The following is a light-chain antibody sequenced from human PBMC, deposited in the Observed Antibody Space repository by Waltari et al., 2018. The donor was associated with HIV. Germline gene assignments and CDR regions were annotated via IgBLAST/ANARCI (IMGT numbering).Light chain of an antibody. CDR3: QQYNNGPRT. V-gene: IGKV3-15*01. CDR2: GAS. CDR1: QSVSSN. Sequence: EIVLTQSPVSLSLSPGERATLSCRASQSVSSNLAWYQQKPGQAPSLLLYGASTRATGIPARFSGSGSGTEFTLTIDSLQPDDFTLYYCQQYNNGPRTFGQGTKVEI. J-gene: IGKJ1*01.